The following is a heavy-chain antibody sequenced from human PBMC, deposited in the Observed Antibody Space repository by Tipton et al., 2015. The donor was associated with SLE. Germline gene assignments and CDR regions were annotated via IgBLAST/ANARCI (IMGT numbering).Heavy chain of an antibody. J-gene: IGHJ3*02. D-gene: IGHD3-10*01. CDR1: GFTFDDYA. CDR2: ISGDGGST. Sequence: GSLRLSCAASGFTFDDYAMHWVRQAPGKGLEWVSLISGDGGSTYYADSVKGRFTISRDNSKNSLYLQMNSLRTEDTALYYCATLGAFDIWGQGTTVTVSS. CDR3: ATLGAFDI. V-gene: IGHV3-43*02.